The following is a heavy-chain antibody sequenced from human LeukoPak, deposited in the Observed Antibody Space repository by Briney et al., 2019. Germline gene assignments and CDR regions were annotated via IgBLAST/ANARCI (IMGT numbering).Heavy chain of an antibody. D-gene: IGHD5-24*01. CDR3: ARVRERWLLDFDY. Sequence: ASVKVSCKASGYTLTGYYMHWVRQAPGQGLEWMGWINPNSGGTNYAQKFQDRVTMTRDTSISTAYMELSRLRSDDTAVYYCARVRERWLLDFDYWGQGTLVTVSS. V-gene: IGHV1-2*02. CDR2: INPNSGGT. J-gene: IGHJ4*02. CDR1: GYTLTGYY.